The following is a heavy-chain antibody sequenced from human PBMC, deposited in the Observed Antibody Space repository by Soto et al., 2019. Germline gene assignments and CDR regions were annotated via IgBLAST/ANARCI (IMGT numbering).Heavy chain of an antibody. D-gene: IGHD3-3*01. CDR2: INSDGSST. CDR1: GVTFCSYW. J-gene: IGHJ4*02. Sequence: PGGSLRLSCAASGVTFCSYWMHWVRQAPGKGLVWVSRINSDGSSTSYADSVKGRFTISRDNAKNTLYLQMNSLRAEDTAVYYCARSYDFWSGYPGVWGQGTLVTVSS. V-gene: IGHV3-74*01. CDR3: ARSYDFWSGYPGV.